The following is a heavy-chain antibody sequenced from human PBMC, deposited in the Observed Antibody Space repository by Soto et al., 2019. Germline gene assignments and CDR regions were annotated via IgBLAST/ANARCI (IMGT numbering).Heavy chain of an antibody. CDR3: ARRNLGDYDFWSGRHDYGMDV. Sequence: PSETLSLTCTVSGGSISSSSDYWGWIRQPPGKGLEWIGSIYYSGSTYYNPSLKSRVTISVDTSKNQFSLKLSSVTAADTAVYYCARRNLGDYDFWSGRHDYGMDVWGQGTTVTVS. CDR2: IYYSGST. V-gene: IGHV4-39*01. CDR1: GGSISSSSDY. D-gene: IGHD3-3*01. J-gene: IGHJ6*02.